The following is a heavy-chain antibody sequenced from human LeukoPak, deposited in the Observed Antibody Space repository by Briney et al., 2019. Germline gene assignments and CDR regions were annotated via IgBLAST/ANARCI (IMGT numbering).Heavy chain of an antibody. J-gene: IGHJ2*01. D-gene: IGHD2-2*01. CDR1: GFTFSYYS. CDR3: ARDLGDIVLEPPSIHFDL. V-gene: IGHV3-21*01. Sequence: GGSLRLSCSASGFTFSYYSMNWVRQAPGKGLEWVSSISSRSSYIYYEDSLKGRFTISRDNAKNSLYLQMTGLRVEDTAMYFCARDLGDIVLEPPSIHFDLWGRGTLVTVSS. CDR2: ISSRSSYI.